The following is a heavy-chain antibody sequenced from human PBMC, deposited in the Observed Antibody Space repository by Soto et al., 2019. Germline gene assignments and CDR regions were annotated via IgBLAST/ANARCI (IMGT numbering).Heavy chain of an antibody. CDR2: IKQDGSEK. CDR3: ALNPGVDLLEWGDYFDY. CDR1: GFTFSSYW. D-gene: IGHD3-3*01. Sequence: GGSLRLSCAASGFTFSSYWMSWVRQAPGKGLEWVANIKQDGSEKYYVDSVKGRFTISRDNAKNSLYLQMNSLRAEDTAVYYCALNPGVDLLEWGDYFDYWGQGTLVTVSS. V-gene: IGHV3-7*01. J-gene: IGHJ4*02.